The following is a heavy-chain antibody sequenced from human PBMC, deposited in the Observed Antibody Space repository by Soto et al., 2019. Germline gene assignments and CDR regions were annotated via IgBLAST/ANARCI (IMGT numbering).Heavy chain of an antibody. Sequence: GASVKVSCKASGYTFTSYYMNWVRQAPGQGLEWLGIINPSGGYTTYAQRFLGRVTMTSDTSTSTVHMELGSLTSEDTAVYYCARDEDGDYDFDYWGQGTLVTVSS. D-gene: IGHD4-17*01. V-gene: IGHV1-46*01. CDR1: GYTFTSYY. CDR2: INPSGGYT. CDR3: ARDEDGDYDFDY. J-gene: IGHJ4*02.